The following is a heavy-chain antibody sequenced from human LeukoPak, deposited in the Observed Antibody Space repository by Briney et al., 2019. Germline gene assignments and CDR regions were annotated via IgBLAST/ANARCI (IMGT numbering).Heavy chain of an antibody. CDR1: GYRFSTSW. D-gene: IGHD5-18*01. J-gene: IGHJ4*02. CDR3: ARRGSYGHFDY. CDR2: IYPGDSDT. V-gene: IGHV5-51*01. Sequence: GESLKISCEGSGYRFSTSWIGWVRQMPGKGLEWMGIIYPGDSDTRYSPSFQGQVTISADKSISTAYLQWSSLKASDTAMYYCARRGSYGHFDYWGQGTLVTVSS.